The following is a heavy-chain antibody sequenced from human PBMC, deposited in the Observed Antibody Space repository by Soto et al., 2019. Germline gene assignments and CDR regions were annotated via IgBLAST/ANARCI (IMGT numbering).Heavy chain of an antibody. CDR1: GFTFSSYG. CDR3: ARSSRGSSFVYYYYGMDV. D-gene: IGHD6-13*01. J-gene: IGHJ6*02. CDR2: IWYDGSNK. Sequence: GGSLRLSCAASGFTFSSYGMHWVRQAPGKGLEWVAVIWYDGSNKYYADSVKGRFTISGDNSKNTLYLQMNSLRAEDTAVYYCARSSRGSSFVYYYYGMDVWGQGTTVTVSS. V-gene: IGHV3-33*01.